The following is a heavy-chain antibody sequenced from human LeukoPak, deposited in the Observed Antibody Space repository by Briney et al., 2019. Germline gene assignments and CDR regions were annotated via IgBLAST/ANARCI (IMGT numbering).Heavy chain of an antibody. CDR2: IYYTGST. V-gene: IGHV4-59*01. J-gene: IGHJ4*02. CDR1: GGSISNYY. CDR3: ARWGSIAVARFDY. D-gene: IGHD6-6*01. Sequence: SETLSLTCTVSGGSISNYYWSWIRQPPGKGLEWIGYIYYTGSTNYNPSLTSRVNISVDTSKNQFSLNLTSVTAADTAVYYCARWGSIAVARFDYWGQGTLVTVCS.